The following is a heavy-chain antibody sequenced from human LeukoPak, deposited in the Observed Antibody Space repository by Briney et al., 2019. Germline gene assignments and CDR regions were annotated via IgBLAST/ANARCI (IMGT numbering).Heavy chain of an antibody. CDR2: IYSSGAT. Sequence: PSETLSLTCTVSGGSMNSYYWSWIRQPAGKGLEWIGRIYSSGATNYNPSLKSRVTMSLDTPKNQFSLKLSSVTAADTAVYYCARYYDFWSGYYGELRNGGFDPWGQGTLVTVSS. CDR1: GGSMNSYY. J-gene: IGHJ5*02. CDR3: ARYYDFWSGYYGELRNGGFDP. V-gene: IGHV4-4*07. D-gene: IGHD3-3*01.